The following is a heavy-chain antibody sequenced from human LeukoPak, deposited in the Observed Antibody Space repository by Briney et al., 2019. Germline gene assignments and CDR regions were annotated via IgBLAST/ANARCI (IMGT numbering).Heavy chain of an antibody. CDR1: VFTFSNYA. CDR3: AKIGGSVVY. Sequence: PGGSLRLSCAAPVFTFSNYAMSWVRQAPGKGLEWVSSINGNGGSTYYADSVKGRFTISRDNSKNTLYLQMNSLRAEDTAIYYCAKIGGSVVYWGQGTLVTVSS. CDR2: INGNGGST. V-gene: IGHV3-23*01. D-gene: IGHD2-15*01. J-gene: IGHJ4*02.